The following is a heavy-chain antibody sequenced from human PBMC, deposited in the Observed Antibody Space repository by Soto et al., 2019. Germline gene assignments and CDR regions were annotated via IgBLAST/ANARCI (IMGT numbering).Heavy chain of an antibody. CDR2: IYYSGST. V-gene: IGHV4-39*01. D-gene: IGHD5-18*01. J-gene: IGHJ4*02. CDR1: GGSISSSSYY. Sequence: QLQLQESGPGLVKPSETLSLTCTVSGGSISSSSYYWGWIRQPPGKGLEWIGSIYYSGSTYYNPSLKSRVTISVDTSKNQFSLKLSSVTAADTAVYYCALTAMVTGATVDYFDYWGQGTLVTVSS. CDR3: ALTAMVTGATVDYFDY.